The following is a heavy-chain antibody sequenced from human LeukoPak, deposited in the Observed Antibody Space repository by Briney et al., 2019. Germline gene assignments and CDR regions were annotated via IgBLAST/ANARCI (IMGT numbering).Heavy chain of an antibody. CDR2: INHSGST. CDR1: GGSFSGYY. J-gene: IGHJ5*02. Sequence: SETLSLTCAVYGGSFSGYYWSWIRQPPGKGLEWIGEINHSGSTNYNPSLKSRVTISVDTSKNQFSLKLSSVTAADTAVYYCARGYFSSSYINWFDPWGQGTLVTVSS. V-gene: IGHV4-34*01. D-gene: IGHD6-13*01. CDR3: ARGYFSSSYINWFDP.